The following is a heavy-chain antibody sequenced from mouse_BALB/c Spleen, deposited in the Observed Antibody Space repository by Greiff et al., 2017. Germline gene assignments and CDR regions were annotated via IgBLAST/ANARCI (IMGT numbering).Heavy chain of an antibody. Sequence: EVMLVESGGGLVKPGGSLKLSCAASGFTFSSYAMSWVRQSPEKRLEWVAEISSGGSYTYYPDTVTGRFTISRDNAKNTLYLEMSSLRSEDTAMYYCARGITTVVATGDYWGQGTTLTVSS. V-gene: IGHV5-9-4*01. CDR3: ARGITTVVATGDY. CDR2: ISSGGSYT. D-gene: IGHD1-1*01. J-gene: IGHJ2*01. CDR1: GFTFSSYA.